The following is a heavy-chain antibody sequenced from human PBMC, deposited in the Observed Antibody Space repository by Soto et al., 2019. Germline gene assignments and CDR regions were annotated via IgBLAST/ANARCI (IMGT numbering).Heavy chain of an antibody. V-gene: IGHV3-11*01. CDR1: GFTFSDYY. Sequence: GGSLRLSCAASGFTFSDYYMSWIRQAPGKGLEWVSYISSSGSTIYYADSVKGRFTISRDNAKNSLYLQMNSLRAEDTAVYYCARDPWNNWNYAPGAFDIWGQGTMVT. D-gene: IGHD1-7*01. J-gene: IGHJ3*02. CDR3: ARDPWNNWNYAPGAFDI. CDR2: ISSSGSTI.